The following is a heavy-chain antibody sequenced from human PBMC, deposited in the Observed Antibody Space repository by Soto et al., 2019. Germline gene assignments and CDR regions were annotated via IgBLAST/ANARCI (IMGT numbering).Heavy chain of an antibody. Sequence: QVQLVQSGAEVKKPGASVKVSCKASGYTFTSYAMHWVRQAPGQRLGWMGWINAGNGNTKYSPKFQGRVTITRDTSASTAYMELSSLRSEDTAVYYCARKAGTGRDFDYWGQGTLVTVSS. D-gene: IGHD6-19*01. V-gene: IGHV1-3*01. CDR3: ARKAGTGRDFDY. CDR2: INAGNGNT. J-gene: IGHJ4*02. CDR1: GYTFTSYA.